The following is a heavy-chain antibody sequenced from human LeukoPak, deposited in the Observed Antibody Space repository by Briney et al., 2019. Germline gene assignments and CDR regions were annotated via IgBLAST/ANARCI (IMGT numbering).Heavy chain of an antibody. J-gene: IGHJ4*02. CDR3: ARDVSHFDY. CDR1: GFTFSSYA. Sequence: GGSLRLSCAASGFTFSSYAMSWVRQAPGKGLVWVSRINSDGSRTNYVDSVKGRFIISRDNAKNTVYLEMNSLRAEDTAVYYCARDVSHFDYWGQGTLVTVSS. V-gene: IGHV3-74*01. CDR2: INSDGSRT.